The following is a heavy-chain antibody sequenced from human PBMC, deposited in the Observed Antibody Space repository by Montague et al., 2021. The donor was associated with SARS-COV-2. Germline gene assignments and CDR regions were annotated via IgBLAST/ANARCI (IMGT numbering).Heavy chain of an antibody. CDR1: GGSLSGYY. CDR3: ARGADYDFWSGYLRYKWFDP. CDR2: INHSGNN. J-gene: IGHJ5*02. Sequence: SETLSLTCAVYGGSLSGYYWSWIRQTPGKGLEWIGEINHSGNNNYNPSLKSRLTISVDTSKKQFSLNLSSVATADTAVYYCARGADYDFWSGYLRYKWFDPWGLGTPVTVSS. V-gene: IGHV4-34*01. D-gene: IGHD3-3*01.